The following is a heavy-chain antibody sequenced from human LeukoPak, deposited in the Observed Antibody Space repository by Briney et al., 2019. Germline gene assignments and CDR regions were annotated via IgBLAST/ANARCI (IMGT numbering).Heavy chain of an antibody. J-gene: IGHJ6*02. D-gene: IGHD1-26*01. CDR1: GGSISSSSYY. Sequence: PSETLSLTCTVSGGSISSSSYYWGWIRQPPGKGLEWIGSIYYSGSTYYNPSLKSRVTISVDTSKNQFSLKLSSVTAADTAVYYCARAQWELGYGMDVWGQGTTVTVSS. CDR2: IYYSGST. CDR3: ARAQWELGYGMDV. V-gene: IGHV4-39*01.